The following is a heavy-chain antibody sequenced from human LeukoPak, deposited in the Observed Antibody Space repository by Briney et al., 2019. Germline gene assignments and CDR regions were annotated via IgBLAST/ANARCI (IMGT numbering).Heavy chain of an antibody. CDR3: TRDRGSSTLGDY. CDR1: GFTFGDYA. CDR2: IRSKAFGETA. D-gene: IGHD7-27*01. V-gene: IGHV3-49*04. Sequence: PGQSLRLSCTVYGFTFGDYAINWVRQAPGKGLEWVGFIRSKAFGETAEYAASVKGRFTISRDDSKSIAYLQMNSLKTEDTAVYYCTRDRGSSTLGDYWGQGTLVTVSS. J-gene: IGHJ4*02.